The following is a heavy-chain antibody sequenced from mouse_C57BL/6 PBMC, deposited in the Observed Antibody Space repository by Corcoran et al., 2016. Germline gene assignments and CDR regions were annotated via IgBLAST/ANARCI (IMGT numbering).Heavy chain of an antibody. CDR3: AREDYDCFPLCAMDY. J-gene: IGHJ4*01. V-gene: IGHV1-75*01. CDR2: IFPGSGST. Sequence: QVQLQQSGPELVKPGASVKISCKASGYTLTDYYINWVKQRPGKGLEWIGWIFPGSGSTYYNEKLKGKATLTVDKSSSTAYMLLSSLTSEDSAVYCWAREDYDCFPLCAMDYWGQGTLVTVSS. CDR1: GYTLTDYY. D-gene: IGHD2-4*01.